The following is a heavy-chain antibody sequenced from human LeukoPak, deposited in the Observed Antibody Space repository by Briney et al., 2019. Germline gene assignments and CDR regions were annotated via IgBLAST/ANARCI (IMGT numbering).Heavy chain of an antibody. CDR3: ARDFGPFSRYDSSGYSY. D-gene: IGHD3-22*01. Sequence: ASVKVSCKASGGTFSSYAISWVRQAPGQGLEWMGWISAYNGNTNYAQKLQGRVTMTTDTSSTTAYMELRSLRSDYTSVYHCARDFGPFSRYDSSGYSYWGQGTLVTVSS. J-gene: IGHJ4*02. CDR2: ISAYNGNT. CDR1: GGTFSSYA. V-gene: IGHV1-18*01.